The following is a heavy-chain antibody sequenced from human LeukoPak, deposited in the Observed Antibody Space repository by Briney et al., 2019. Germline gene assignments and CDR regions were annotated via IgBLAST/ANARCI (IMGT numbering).Heavy chain of an antibody. V-gene: IGHV4-30-4*01. J-gene: IGHJ4*02. CDR1: GGSISSGDYY. D-gene: IGHD6-13*01. Sequence: SQTLSLTCTVPGGSISSGDYYWSWIRQPPGKGLEWIGYIYYSGSTYYNPSLKSRVTISVDTSKNQFSLKLSSVTAADTAVYYCARAPSGGEQQLASYYFDYWGQGTLVTVSS. CDR3: ARAPSGGEQQLASYYFDY. CDR2: IYYSGST.